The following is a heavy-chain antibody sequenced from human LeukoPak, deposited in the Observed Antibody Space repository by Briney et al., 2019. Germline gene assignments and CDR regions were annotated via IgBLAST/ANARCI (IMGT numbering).Heavy chain of an antibody. CDR3: ARYSYGLGLSFDY. CDR1: GGSISSYY. D-gene: IGHD5-18*01. CDR2: IYYSGST. Sequence: SETLSLTCTVSGGSISSYYWSWIRQPPGEGLEWIGYIYYSGSTNYNPSLKSRVTISVDTSKNQFSLKLSSVTAADTAVYYCARYSYGLGLSFDYWGQGTLVTVSS. V-gene: IGHV4-59*01. J-gene: IGHJ4*02.